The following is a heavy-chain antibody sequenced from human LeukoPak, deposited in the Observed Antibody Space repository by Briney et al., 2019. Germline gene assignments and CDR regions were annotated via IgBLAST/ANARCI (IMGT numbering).Heavy chain of an antibody. CDR3: AKAVLLWFGELFDWFDP. V-gene: IGHV4-39*01. CDR1: GGSISSSSYY. J-gene: IGHJ5*02. CDR2: IYYSGST. Sequence: PSEALSLTCTISGGSISSSSYYWGWIRQPPGKGLEWIGSIYYSGSTYYNPFLKSRVTISVDTSKNQFSLKLSSVTAADTAVYYCAKAVLLWFGELFDWFDPWGQGTLVTVSS. D-gene: IGHD3-10*01.